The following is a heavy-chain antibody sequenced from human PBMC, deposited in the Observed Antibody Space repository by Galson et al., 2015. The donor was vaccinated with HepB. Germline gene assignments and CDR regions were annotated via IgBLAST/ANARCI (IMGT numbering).Heavy chain of an antibody. CDR1: GGSFRGFY. J-gene: IGHJ4*02. V-gene: IGHV4-34*01. Sequence: TLSLTCAVYGGSFRGFYWSWGRQPPGEGVGGIWGINHSGSTNYNPSLKSRVSISVDTSKNQFSLKLSSVTAADTAVYYCARGRGYSTFDYWGQGTLVTVSS. D-gene: IGHD3-22*01. CDR2: INHSGST. CDR3: ARGRGYSTFDY.